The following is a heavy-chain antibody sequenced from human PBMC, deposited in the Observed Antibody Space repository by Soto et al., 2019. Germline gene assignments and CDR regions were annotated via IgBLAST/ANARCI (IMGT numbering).Heavy chain of an antibody. CDR2: VYYSGDT. CDR3: ARESYNSLDS. V-gene: IGHV4-61*01. Sequence: ASETLSLTCTVSGASVSNGNFYWSWIRQPPGKGLEWIGDVYYSGDTNYSPSLKSRVTISVDTSKNQFSLRLSSVTAADTAFYYCARESYNSLDSWGQGTLVTVSS. D-gene: IGHD6-19*01. CDR1: GASVSNGNFY. J-gene: IGHJ4*02.